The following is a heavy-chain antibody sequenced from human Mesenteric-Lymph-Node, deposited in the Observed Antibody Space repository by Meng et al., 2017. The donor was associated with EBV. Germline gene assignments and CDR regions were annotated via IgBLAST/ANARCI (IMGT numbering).Heavy chain of an antibody. V-gene: IGHV1-69*12. J-gene: IGHJ5*02. CDR3: ARGSDYYGSGSYYNWFDP. D-gene: IGHD3-10*01. CDR2: IIPIFGTA. CDR1: GGTFSSYA. Sequence: QGQVVRAGAEVKRPGSSVKGSCKASGGTFSSYAISWVRQAPGQGLEWMGGIIPIFGTANYAQKFQGRVTITADESTSTAYMELSSLRSEDTAVYYCARGSDYYGSGSYYNWFDPWGQGTLVTVSS.